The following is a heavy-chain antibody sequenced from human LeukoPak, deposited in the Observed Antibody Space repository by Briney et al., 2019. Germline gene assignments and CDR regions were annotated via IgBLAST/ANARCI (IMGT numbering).Heavy chain of an antibody. CDR3: ARAGITMVRGVIIPGAFDI. Sequence: SVKVSCKASGGTFSSYAISWVRQAPGQGLEWMGGIIPIFGTANYAQKFQGRVTITTDESTSTAYMELSSLRSEDTAVYYCARAGITMVRGVIIPGAFDIWGQGTMVTVSP. V-gene: IGHV1-69*05. CDR1: GGTFSSYA. J-gene: IGHJ3*02. D-gene: IGHD3-10*01. CDR2: IIPIFGTA.